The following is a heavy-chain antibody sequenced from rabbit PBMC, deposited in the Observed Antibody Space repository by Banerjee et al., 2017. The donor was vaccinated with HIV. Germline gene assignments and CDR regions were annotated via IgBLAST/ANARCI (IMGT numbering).Heavy chain of an antibody. J-gene: IGHJ4*01. Sequence: QEQLEESGGDLVKPEGSLTLTCTASGFSFSSTHYISWVRQAPGKGLEWIACIYTKSGNTVYASWAKGRFTISKTSSTTVTLQMTSLTAADTATYFCARDGGIVVAGAFNLWGQGTLVTVS. D-gene: IGHD4-1*01. V-gene: IGHV1S45*01. CDR3: ARDGGIVVAGAFNL. CDR2: IYTKSGNT. CDR1: GFSFSSTHY.